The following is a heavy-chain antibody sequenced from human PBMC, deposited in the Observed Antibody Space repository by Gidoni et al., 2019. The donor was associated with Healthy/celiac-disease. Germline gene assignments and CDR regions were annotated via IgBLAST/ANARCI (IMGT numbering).Heavy chain of an antibody. CDR2: ISSSIRYL. Sequence: EVQLVESGGGVVKHGGSVSLECAACGCTFSSYSMNWVRQSPGKGLEWVSSISSSIRYLYYADSVTCRFPISRDNATNSLSLQMNSLSAADTAVSYCARVDSSSWYVPAYWGQGTLVTVSS. V-gene: IGHV3-21*01. D-gene: IGHD6-13*01. CDR3: ARVDSSSWYVPAY. J-gene: IGHJ4*02. CDR1: GCTFSSYS.